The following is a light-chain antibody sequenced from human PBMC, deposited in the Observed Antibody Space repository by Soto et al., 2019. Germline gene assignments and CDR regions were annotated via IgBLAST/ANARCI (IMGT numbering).Light chain of an antibody. J-gene: IGLJ1*01. CDR1: RSDVGSYNL. V-gene: IGLV2-23*01. CDR2: EGS. CDR3: CSYAGSSISLYG. Sequence: QSALTQSASVSGSPGQSITISCTGTRSDVGSYNLVSWYRQHPGKAPKLMIYEGSKRPSGVSNRFSGSKSGNTASLTISGLQAEDEADDYCCSYAGSSISLYGFGTGTKVTVL.